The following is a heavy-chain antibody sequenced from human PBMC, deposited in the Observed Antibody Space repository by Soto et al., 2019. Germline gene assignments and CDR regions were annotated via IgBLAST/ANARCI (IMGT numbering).Heavy chain of an antibody. J-gene: IGHJ4*02. Sequence: PSETLSLTCTVSGGSISGYYWSWLRQPPGKGLEWIGYIYNIGSTNYNPSLKSRLTMSVDTSKNQFSLNLTSVTAADTAVYYCARFGSIAVTRFVYWGQGVLVTVSS. D-gene: IGHD6-19*01. V-gene: IGHV4-59*08. CDR3: ARFGSIAVTRFVY. CDR1: GGSISGYY. CDR2: IYNIGST.